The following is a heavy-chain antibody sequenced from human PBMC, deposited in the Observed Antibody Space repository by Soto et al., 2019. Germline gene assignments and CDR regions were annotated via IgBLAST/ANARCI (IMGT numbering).Heavy chain of an antibody. CDR3: ARGLPYDSSGYFFDY. V-gene: IGHV3-74*01. CDR1: GFTFSSYW. Sequence: GGSLRLSCAASGFTFSSYWMHWVRQAPGKGLVWVSRINSDGSSTSYADSVKGRFTISRDNAKNTLYLQMNSLRAEDTAVYYCARGLPYDSSGYFFDYWGQGTLVTVSS. D-gene: IGHD3-22*01. J-gene: IGHJ4*02. CDR2: INSDGSST.